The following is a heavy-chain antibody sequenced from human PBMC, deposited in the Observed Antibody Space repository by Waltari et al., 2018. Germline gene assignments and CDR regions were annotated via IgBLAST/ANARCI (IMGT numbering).Heavy chain of an antibody. CDR2: IYYSGST. V-gene: IGHV4-61*01. Sequence: QGQRQESGTGLVKPSETLSLTCTVEGDSVSSGIYYWSWIRQPRGKGLEWIGNIYYSGSTNYNPSFNSRVTISVDTSKNQFSLNLTSVTATDTAAYYCARQIVVVAATPGYFDSCGQGTLVAVSS. D-gene: IGHD2-15*01. CDR1: GDSVSSGIYY. CDR3: ARQIVVVAATPGYFDS. J-gene: IGHJ4*02.